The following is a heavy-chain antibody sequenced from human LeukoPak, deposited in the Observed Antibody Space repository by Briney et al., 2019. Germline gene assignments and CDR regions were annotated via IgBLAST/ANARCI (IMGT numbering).Heavy chain of an antibody. D-gene: IGHD3/OR15-3a*01. J-gene: IGHJ4*02. CDR1: GFTVSTTY. Sequence: PGGSLRLSCAASGFTVSTTYMSWVRQAPGKGLEWVSLIYVDGRTYYADSMRGRFTISRDNSKNTLYLQMNSLRAEDTAVFYCAKAPLGSYNSWTGFYPGFDSWGQGTLVAVSS. CDR2: IYVDGRT. V-gene: IGHV3-53*01. CDR3: AKAPLGSYNSWTGFYPGFDS.